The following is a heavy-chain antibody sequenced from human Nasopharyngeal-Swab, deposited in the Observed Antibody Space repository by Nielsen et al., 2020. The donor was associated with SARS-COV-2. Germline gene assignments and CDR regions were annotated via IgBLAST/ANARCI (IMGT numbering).Heavy chain of an antibody. V-gene: IGHV3-23*03. D-gene: IGHD3-10*01. CDR3: AKDHSPYGSGSYPYYYYGMDV. Sequence: GESLKISCAASGFTFSSYAMSWVRQAPGKGLEWVSVIYSGGSSTYYADSVKGRFTISRDNSKNTLYLQMNSLRAEDTAVYYCAKDHSPYGSGSYPYYYYGMDVWGQATTVTVSS. CDR1: GFTFSSYA. J-gene: IGHJ6*02. CDR2: IYSGGSST.